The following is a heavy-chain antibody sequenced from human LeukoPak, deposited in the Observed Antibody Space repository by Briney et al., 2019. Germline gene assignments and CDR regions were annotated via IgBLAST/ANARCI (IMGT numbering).Heavy chain of an antibody. CDR1: GFTFRSYS. CDR2: ISSHSGSST. CDR3: AKDAYYDGGNWFDP. J-gene: IGHJ5*02. D-gene: IGHD3-22*01. Sequence: GGSLRLSCAASGFTFRSYSINWVRQAPGKGLEWVSYISSHSGSSTYYADSVKGRFTISRDNSKNTLYLQMNSLRAEDTAVYYCAKDAYYDGGNWFDPWGQGTLVTVSS. V-gene: IGHV3-48*01.